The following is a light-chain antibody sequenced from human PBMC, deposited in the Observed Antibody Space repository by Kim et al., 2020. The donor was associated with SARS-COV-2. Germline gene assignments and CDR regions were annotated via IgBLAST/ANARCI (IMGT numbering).Light chain of an antibody. CDR3: QQYNNWLYT. CDR2: DAS. J-gene: IGKJ2*01. V-gene: IGKV3-15*01. CDR1: QSVSSN. Sequence: SVSRGERPTLSCRASQSVSSNLAWYQQRPGQAPRLLISDASTRVTGIPARFSGSGSGTEFTLTITSLQSEDFAVYYCQQYNNWLYTFGQGTKLEI.